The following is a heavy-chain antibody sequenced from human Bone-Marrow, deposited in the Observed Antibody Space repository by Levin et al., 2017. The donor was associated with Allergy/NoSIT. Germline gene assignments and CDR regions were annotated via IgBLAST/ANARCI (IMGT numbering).Heavy chain of an antibody. CDR3: ARPLLQHRDAFDI. CDR2: IYYSGST. D-gene: IGHD6-13*01. V-gene: IGHV4-39*01. J-gene: IGHJ3*02. CDR1: GGSISSSSYY. Sequence: SQTLSLTCTVSGGSISSSSYYWGWIRQPPGKGLEWIGSIYYSGSTYYNPSLKSRVTISVDTSKNQFSLKLSSVTAADTAVYYCARPLLQHRDAFDIWGQGTMVTVSS.